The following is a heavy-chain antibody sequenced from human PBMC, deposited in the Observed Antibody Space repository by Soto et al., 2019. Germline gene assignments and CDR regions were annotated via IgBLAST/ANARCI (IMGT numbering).Heavy chain of an antibody. CDR3: EDSIVAVTAADY. Sequence: SVKVSCKASGGTFSSYAISWVRQAPGQGLEWMGWIIPSYGTANYAQKFQGRVTITADESASTAYMELGSLRSEDTAVYYCEDSIVAVTAADYWRQGTLITVSS. V-gene: IGHV1-69*13. CDR1: GGTFSSYA. D-gene: IGHD2-21*02. CDR2: IIPSYGTA. J-gene: IGHJ4*02.